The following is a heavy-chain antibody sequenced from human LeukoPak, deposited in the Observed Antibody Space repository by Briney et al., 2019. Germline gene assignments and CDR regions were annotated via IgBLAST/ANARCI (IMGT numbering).Heavy chain of an antibody. CDR1: GYTFTGYY. CDR2: INPNSGGT. CDR3: ARGWDYGDYAGRGAYYFDY. D-gene: IGHD4-17*01. J-gene: IGHJ4*02. Sequence: ASVKVSCKASGYTFTGYYMHWVRQAPGQGLEWMGRINPNSGGTNYAQKFQGRVTMTRDTSISTAYMELSRLRSDDTAVHYCARGWDYGDYAGRGAYYFDYWGQGTLVTVSS. V-gene: IGHV1-2*06.